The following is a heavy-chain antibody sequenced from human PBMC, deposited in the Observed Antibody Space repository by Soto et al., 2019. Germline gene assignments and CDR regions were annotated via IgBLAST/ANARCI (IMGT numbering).Heavy chain of an antibody. CDR1: GGSISSGDYY. V-gene: IGHV4-30-4*01. D-gene: IGHD6-19*01. J-gene: IGHJ4*02. CDR2: IYYSGST. Sequence: QVQLQESGPGLVKPSQTLSLTCTVSGGSISSGDYYWSWIRQPPGKGLEWIGYIYYSGSTYYNPSLKSRVTRSVDTSKNQFSLKLSSVTAADTAVFYCARVSGQWLGYYFDYWGQGTLVTVSS. CDR3: ARVSGQWLGYYFDY.